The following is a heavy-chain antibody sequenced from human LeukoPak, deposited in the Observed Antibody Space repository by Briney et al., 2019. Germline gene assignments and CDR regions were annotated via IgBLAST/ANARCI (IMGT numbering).Heavy chain of an antibody. D-gene: IGHD3-10*01. CDR2: NSGYNGDT. CDR1: GYTFSNYG. CDR3: ARIAILWFGELSYNFDY. J-gene: IGHJ4*02. Sequence: GASVRVSCKASGYTFSNYGFTWVRLAPGQGPEWMGWNSGYNGDTYYAQKFQGRVTMTTETSTSTAYMELRSLRSDDTAVYYCARIAILWFGELSYNFDYWGQGTLVTVSS. V-gene: IGHV1-18*01.